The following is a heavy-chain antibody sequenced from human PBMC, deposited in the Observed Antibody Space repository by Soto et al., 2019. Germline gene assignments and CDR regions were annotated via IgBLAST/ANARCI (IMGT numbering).Heavy chain of an antibody. J-gene: IGHJ4*02. CDR1: GFSLSTSGVG. CDR3: ALTLGYKIASAVPLCY. Sequence: SGPTVVNPTQTLTLTCTFSGFSLSTSGVGVGWIRQPPGQALEWLALIYWNDDKLYSPSLKSRLTITKDTSKNEVVLTKTHMDPVDTATYYCALTLGYKIASAVPLCYRGQGTLVTLSS. CDR2: IYWNDDK. D-gene: IGHD1-1*01. V-gene: IGHV2-5*01.